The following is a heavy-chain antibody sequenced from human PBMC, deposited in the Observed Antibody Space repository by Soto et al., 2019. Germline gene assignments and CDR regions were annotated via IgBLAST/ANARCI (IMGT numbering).Heavy chain of an antibody. Sequence: GESLKVSFKGSGYSFTSYWINWVRQLPGKGLEWMGRIDPSDSYTNYSPSFQGHVTISADKSISTAYLQWSSLKASDTAMYFCARGLGSVSSSSVWSPVSDRQRKYYAVDVWGQGITVTVSS. D-gene: IGHD6-13*01. CDR2: IDPSDSYT. J-gene: IGHJ6*02. V-gene: IGHV5-10-1*01. CDR3: ARGLGSVSSSSVWSPVSDRQRKYYAVDV. CDR1: GYSFTSYW.